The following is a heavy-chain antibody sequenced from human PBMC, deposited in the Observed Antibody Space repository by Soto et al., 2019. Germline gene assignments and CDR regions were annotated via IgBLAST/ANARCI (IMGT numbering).Heavy chain of an antibody. CDR1: HFSVTNNKY. CDR2: IYHSGTT. Sequence: QVLLQESGPGLVKPSGTLSLTCTVSHFSVTNNKYWSLVRQAAGKPLEGIGEIYHSGTTYYNPSLRRRSGMSLDKSKNQISLIMSSVTAADTAVYYCARDSRYCTDSGCSIMRDAFDVWGQGTLVTVSS. CDR3: ARDSRYCTDSGCSIMRDAFDV. D-gene: IGHD2-15*01. V-gene: IGHV4-4*02. J-gene: IGHJ3*01.